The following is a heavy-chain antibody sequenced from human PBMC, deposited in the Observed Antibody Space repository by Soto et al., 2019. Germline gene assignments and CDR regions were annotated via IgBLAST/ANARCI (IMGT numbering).Heavy chain of an antibody. CDR2: IYYSGST. J-gene: IGHJ4*02. V-gene: IGHV4-39*01. D-gene: IGHD3-22*01. CDR3: ARDYDSCGDY. CDR1: GGSISTSSYF. Sequence: QLQLQESGPGLVKPSETLSLTCTVSGGSISTSSYFWGWIRQPPGKGLEWIGSIYYSGSTYYNPSLKSRLTISVDTSKNPFSLKLSSVTAADTAVYYCARDYDSCGDYWGQGTLVTVSS.